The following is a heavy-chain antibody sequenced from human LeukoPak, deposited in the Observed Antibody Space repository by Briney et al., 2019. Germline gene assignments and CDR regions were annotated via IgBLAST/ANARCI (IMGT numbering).Heavy chain of an antibody. J-gene: IGHJ4*02. D-gene: IGHD3-22*01. CDR1: GFTFSNYS. V-gene: IGHV3-30*18. Sequence: PGGSLRLSCAASGFTFSNYSIHWVRQAPGKGLEWVAVISHDGSNKYYAESVKGRFTISRDNSKNTLYLQMNSLRAEDTAVYYCAKGYGFDSSGSEHYFESWGQGILVTVSS. CDR2: ISHDGSNK. CDR3: AKGYGFDSSGSEHYFES.